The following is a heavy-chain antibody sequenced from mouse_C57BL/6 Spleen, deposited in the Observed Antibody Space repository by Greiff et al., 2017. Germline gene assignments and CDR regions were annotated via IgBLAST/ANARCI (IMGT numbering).Heavy chain of an antibody. D-gene: IGHD1-1*01. V-gene: IGHV1-50*01. J-gene: IGHJ2*01. CDR1: GYTFTSYW. CDR2: IDPSDSYT. Sequence: QVQLQQPGAELVKPGASVKLSCKASGYTFTSYWMQWVKQRPGQGLEWIGEIDPSDSYTNYNQKFKGKATLTVDTSSSTAYMQLSSLTSDDSAVYYCASLYYGSSYEYYFDYWGQGTTLTVSS. CDR3: ASLYYGSSYEYYFDY.